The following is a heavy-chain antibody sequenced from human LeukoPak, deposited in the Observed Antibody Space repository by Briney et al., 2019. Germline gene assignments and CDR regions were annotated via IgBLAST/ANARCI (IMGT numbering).Heavy chain of an antibody. CDR2: IYPGDSDT. V-gene: IGHV5-51*01. Sequence: GESLKISCKGSGYSFTSYWIGWVRQMPGKGLEWMGIIYPGDSDTRYSPSFQGQVTISADKSISTAYLQWSSLKASGTAMYYCARRIAATVEKGNWFDRWGQGTLVTVSS. D-gene: IGHD2-15*01. CDR1: GYSFTSYW. CDR3: ARRIAATVEKGNWFDR. J-gene: IGHJ5*02.